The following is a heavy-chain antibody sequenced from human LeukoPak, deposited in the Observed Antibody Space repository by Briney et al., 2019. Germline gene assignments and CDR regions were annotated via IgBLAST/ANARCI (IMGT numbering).Heavy chain of an antibody. CDR1: GFTFSSYS. D-gene: IGHD5-18*01. J-gene: IGHJ4*02. Sequence: GGSLRLSCAASGFTFSSYSMNWVRQAPGKGLEWVSYISSSSSTIYYADSVKGRFTISRDNAKNSLYLQMNSLRAEDTAVYYCARSAAMVWESYYFDYWGQGTQVTVSS. CDR3: ARSAAMVWESYYFDY. CDR2: ISSSSSTI. V-gene: IGHV3-48*04.